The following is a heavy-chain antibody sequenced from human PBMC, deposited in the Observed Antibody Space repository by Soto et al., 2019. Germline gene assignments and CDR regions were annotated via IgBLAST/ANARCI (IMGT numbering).Heavy chain of an antibody. CDR2: ISGSGGTTYT. CDR1: GFTFSSYA. Sequence: EVQLLESGGGLVQPGGSLRLSCAASGFTFSSYAMSWVRQAPGKGLEWVSAISGSGGTTYTYYADSVKGRFTISRDNSQNTLYLHMNSLRAEDTAVYYYAKGRDYGGNYRDYWGQGTLVTVSS. V-gene: IGHV3-23*01. D-gene: IGHD4-17*01. J-gene: IGHJ4*02. CDR3: AKGRDYGGNYRDY.